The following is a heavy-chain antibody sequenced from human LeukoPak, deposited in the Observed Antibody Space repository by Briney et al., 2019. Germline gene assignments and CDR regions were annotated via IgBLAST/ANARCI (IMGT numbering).Heavy chain of an antibody. D-gene: IGHD1-26*01. CDR2: INVDGTAE. V-gene: IGHV3-7*03. CDR1: GFSFSTIY. J-gene: IGHJ3*02. CDR3: ARDPYRFAFDI. Sequence: GGSLRLSCAASGFSFSTIYMSWVRRTPGQGLEWVANINVDGTAEYYVDSVKGRFTISRDNAKNSLYLQMNSLRAEDTAVYYCARDPYRFAFDIWGQGTVVLVSS.